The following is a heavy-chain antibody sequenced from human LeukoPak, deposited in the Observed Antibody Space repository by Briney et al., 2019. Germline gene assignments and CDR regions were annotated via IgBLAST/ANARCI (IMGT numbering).Heavy chain of an antibody. D-gene: IGHD2-15*01. CDR1: GGTFTSYA. V-gene: IGHV1-69*13. CDR3: ASCSGGSCYIMDY. Sequence: GASVKVSCKASGGTFTSYAIRWVRQAPGQGGEWRGGIIPIFGTANYAQKFQGRVTITADESTSTAYMELSSLKSEDTAVYYCASCSGGSCYIMDYWGQGTLVTVSS. J-gene: IGHJ4*02. CDR2: IIPIFGTA.